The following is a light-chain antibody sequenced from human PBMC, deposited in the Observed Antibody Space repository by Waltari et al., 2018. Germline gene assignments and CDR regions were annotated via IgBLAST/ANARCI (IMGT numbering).Light chain of an antibody. Sequence: QSSLTQPASVPGSPGQSITAPGTGTSRDIGTYNYVSWYHQHPVKAPKLMIYDASSRPSGVSNRVAGSKSANTASLTSSGVQAEDAADYYTDTKSSSDPHVFETGTKVTDL. CDR1: SRDIGTYNY. CDR3: DTKSSSDPHV. J-gene: IGLJ1*01. CDR2: DAS. V-gene: IGLV2-14*03.